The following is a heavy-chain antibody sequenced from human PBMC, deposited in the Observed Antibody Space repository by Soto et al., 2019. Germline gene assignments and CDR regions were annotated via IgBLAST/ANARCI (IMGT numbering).Heavy chain of an antibody. CDR1: GYPVTAYY. Sequence: QLHLVQSGAVVKKPGASVTVSSSASGYPVTAYYMHWVRQAPGRGLEWMGGINPATGAAKYTQTFPGRVRKTRDTSTSNVFQEPRGLTSEDPAVFYCARGGGVGVAGSAAFDMWGQGTLVTVSS. V-gene: IGHV1-2*02. D-gene: IGHD3-3*01. J-gene: IGHJ3*02. CDR3: ARGGGVGVAGSAAFDM. CDR2: INPATGAA.